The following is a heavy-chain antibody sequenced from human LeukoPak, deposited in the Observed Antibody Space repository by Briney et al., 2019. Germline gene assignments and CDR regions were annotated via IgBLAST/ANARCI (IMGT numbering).Heavy chain of an antibody. D-gene: IGHD3-10*01. CDR3: ARGGFKYNYYDAMDV. CDR1: GFTFSNYW. J-gene: IGHJ6*02. V-gene: IGHV3-74*01. Sequence: GGSLRLSCAAPGFTFSNYWMHWVRQGPGQGLVWVARIGSDGGSISYADSVKGRFTISRDNGKNTVYLQMNSQRVDDTSVYFCARGGFKYNYYDAMDVWGQGTTVTVSS. CDR2: IGSDGGSI.